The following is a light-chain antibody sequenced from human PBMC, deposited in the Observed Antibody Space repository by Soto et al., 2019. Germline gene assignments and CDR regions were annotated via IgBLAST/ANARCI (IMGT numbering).Light chain of an antibody. V-gene: IGKV1-5*01. CDR1: QRISSW. CDR2: DGS. J-gene: IGKJ1*01. Sequence: DIQMTQSPSTLSAFVGAGVTITCRASQRISSWLAWYQQKPGKAPKFLIYDGSTLESGVPARFSGSGSGTEFTLTISSLQPDDFGTYFCQQYDSYPWTFGQGTKVDIK. CDR3: QQYDSYPWT.